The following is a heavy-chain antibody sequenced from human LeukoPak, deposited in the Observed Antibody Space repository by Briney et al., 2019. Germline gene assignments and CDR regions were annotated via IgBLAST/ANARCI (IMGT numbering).Heavy chain of an antibody. J-gene: IGHJ4*02. V-gene: IGHV4-4*02. Sequence: SETLSLTCAVSGDSISNSHWWSWVRQPPRKGLEWIGEMYHSGSTNCNPSLKSRVTISVDKSKNQFSLKLNSVTAADTAVYYCARKTALDSFFDYWGQGTLVTVSS. D-gene: IGHD1-14*01. CDR2: MYHSGST. CDR1: GDSISNSHW. CDR3: ARKTALDSFFDY.